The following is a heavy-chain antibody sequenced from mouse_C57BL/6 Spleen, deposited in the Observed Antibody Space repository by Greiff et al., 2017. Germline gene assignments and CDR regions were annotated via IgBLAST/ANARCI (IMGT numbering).Heavy chain of an antibody. J-gene: IGHJ3*01. CDR3: AREIYYGPFAY. Sequence: VQLQQSGPELVKPGASVKISCKASGYTFTDYYMNWVKQSHGKSLEWIGDINPNNGGTSYNQKFKGKATLTVDKSSSTAYMELRSLTSEDSAVYYCAREIYYGPFAYWGQGTLVTVSA. V-gene: IGHV1-26*01. CDR2: INPNNGGT. CDR1: GYTFTDYY. D-gene: IGHD2-1*01.